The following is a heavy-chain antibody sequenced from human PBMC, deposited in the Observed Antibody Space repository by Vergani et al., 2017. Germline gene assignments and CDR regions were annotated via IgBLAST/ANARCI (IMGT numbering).Heavy chain of an antibody. CDR1: GYTFTSYY. V-gene: IGHV1-46*03. CDR3: ARGDRIAAAGTGGYYYYGMDV. J-gene: IGHJ6*02. CDR2: INPSGGST. Sequence: QVQLVQSGAEVKKPGASVKVSCKASGYTFTSYYMHWVRQAPGQGLEWMGIINPSGGSTSYAQKFQGRVTMTRDTSTSTVYMELSSLRSEDTAVYYCARGDRIAAAGTGGYYYYGMDVWGQGTTVTVSS. D-gene: IGHD6-13*01.